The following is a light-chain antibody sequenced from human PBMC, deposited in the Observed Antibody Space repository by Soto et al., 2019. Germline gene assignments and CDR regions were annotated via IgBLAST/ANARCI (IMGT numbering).Light chain of an antibody. CDR2: DVI. J-gene: IGLJ2*01. V-gene: IGLV2-14*01. CDR3: SSYTSRSTRV. CDR1: SSDVGGYNY. Sequence: QSALTQPASVSGSPGQSITMSCTGTSSDVGGYNYVSWYQQHPGKAPKLMIYDVINRPSGVSNRFSGSKSGNTASLTISGLQAEDEADYYCSSYTSRSTRVFGGGTKLTVL.